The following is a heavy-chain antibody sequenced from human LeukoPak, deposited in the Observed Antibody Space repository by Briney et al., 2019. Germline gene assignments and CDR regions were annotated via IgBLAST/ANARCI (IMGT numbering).Heavy chain of an antibody. CDR3: AITTMVRGTYYMDV. J-gene: IGHJ6*03. Sequence: PSETLFLTCTVPGGPISSSSYYWGRMSQPPGKGLEWIGRIYYSGCTYDNPSLQSRLTIAVDPSQHQFYLTLSSVTAAVTVLDYCAITTMVRGTYYMDVWGKGTTVTISS. CDR2: IYYSGCT. D-gene: IGHD3-10*01. V-gene: IGHV4-39*07. CDR1: GGPISSSSYY.